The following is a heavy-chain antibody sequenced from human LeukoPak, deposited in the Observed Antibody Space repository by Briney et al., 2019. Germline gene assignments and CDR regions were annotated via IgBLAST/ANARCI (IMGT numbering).Heavy chain of an antibody. Sequence: ASVKVSCKASGYTFTGYYMHWVRQAPGQGLDWMGWINPNSGGTNYAQKFQGRVTMTTDTSISTAYMELSRLRSDDTAVYYCARGRDNSKPRGAPSWFDPWGQGTLVTVSS. D-gene: IGHD4-11*01. CDR3: ARGRDNSKPRGAPSWFDP. J-gene: IGHJ5*02. CDR1: GYTFTGYY. V-gene: IGHV1-2*02. CDR2: INPNSGGT.